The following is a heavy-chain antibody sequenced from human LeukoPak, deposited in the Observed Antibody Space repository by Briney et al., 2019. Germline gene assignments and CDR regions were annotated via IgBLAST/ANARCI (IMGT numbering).Heavy chain of an antibody. J-gene: IGHJ4*02. CDR3: AKHGYCSGISCFFDF. Sequence: GGSLRLSCAASGFTFDDYDMSWVRQAPGKGLEWVSDINWNGGSTGYADSVKGRFTISRDNAKNSLYLQMNSLRAEDTALYYCAKHGYCSGISCFFDFWGQGTLVTVSS. CDR1: GFTFDDYD. D-gene: IGHD2-2*03. CDR2: INWNGGST. V-gene: IGHV3-20*04.